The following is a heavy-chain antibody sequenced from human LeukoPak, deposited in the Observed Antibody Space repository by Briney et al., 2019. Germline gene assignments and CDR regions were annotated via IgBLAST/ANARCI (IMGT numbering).Heavy chain of an antibody. CDR3: ARAPPYQPFYMDV. CDR2: IYYSGST. D-gene: IGHD2-2*01. CDR1: GGSISSGDYY. Sequence: SETLSLTCTVSGGSISSGDYYWSWIRQPPGKGLEWIGYIYYSGSTYYNPSLKSRVTISVDTSKNQFSLKLSSVTAADTAVYYCARAPPYQPFYMDVWGKGTTVTVSS. J-gene: IGHJ6*03. V-gene: IGHV4-30-4*08.